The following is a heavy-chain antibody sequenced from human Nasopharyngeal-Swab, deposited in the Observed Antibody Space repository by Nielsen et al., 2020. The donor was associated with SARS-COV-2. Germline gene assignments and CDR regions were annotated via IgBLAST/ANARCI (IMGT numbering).Heavy chain of an antibody. CDR2: IYYSGST. D-gene: IGHD2-2*03. CDR3: ARTGDLDIVVVPAALWAFDI. CDR1: GGSISSYY. V-gene: IGHV4-59*01. Sequence: SETLSLTCTVSGGSISSYYWGWIRQPPGKGLEWIGYIYYSGSTNYNPSLKSRVTISVDTSKNQFSLKLSSVTAADTAVYYCARTGDLDIVVVPAALWAFDIWGQGTMVTVSS. J-gene: IGHJ3*02.